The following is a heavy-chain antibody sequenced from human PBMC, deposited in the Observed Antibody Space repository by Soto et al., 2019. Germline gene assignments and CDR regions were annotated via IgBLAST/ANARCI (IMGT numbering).Heavy chain of an antibody. D-gene: IGHD6-19*01. V-gene: IGHV1-18*04. Sequence: ASVKVSCKASGYSFTSYGVSWVRQAPGQGLEWMGWIRAYTGYTNYAQKFQGRVTITTDTSTSTAYMELRSLISDDTAVYYCARASDGYRSGWYVGYFDYWGQGTLVTVSS. J-gene: IGHJ4*02. CDR1: GYSFTSYG. CDR3: ARASDGYRSGWYVGYFDY. CDR2: IRAYTGYT.